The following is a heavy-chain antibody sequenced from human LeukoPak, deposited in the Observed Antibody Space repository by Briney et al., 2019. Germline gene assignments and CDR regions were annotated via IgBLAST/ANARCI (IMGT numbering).Heavy chain of an antibody. CDR2: IYYSGTT. J-gene: IGHJ1*01. V-gene: IGHV4-39*02. CDR3: ARGPTLKYFHH. CDR1: GGSISSTTYY. Sequence: SEILSLTCTVSGGSISSTTYYWGWIRQPPGKGLEWIGTIYYSGTTYYNPSLKSRVTISVDTSKNQFSLEPSSMTAADTAVYYCARGPTLKYFHHWGQGTLVSVSS.